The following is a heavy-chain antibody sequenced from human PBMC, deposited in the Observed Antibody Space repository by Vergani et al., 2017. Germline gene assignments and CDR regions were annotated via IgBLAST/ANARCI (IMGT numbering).Heavy chain of an antibody. CDR1: GYSIRNGYY. CDR3: TRQPQEGASGPPSVPT. V-gene: IGHV4-38-2*01. CDR2: IYHSGST. D-gene: IGHD5-12*01. Sequence: QVQLQESGPGLVEPSETLSLTCAVSGYSIRNGYYWGWIRQPPGKGLEWIGCIYHSGSTHYNPSLKSRVTISVDTSKNDFSLKVTSVTAADTAVYYCTRQPQEGASGPPSVPTWGQGISVIVSS. J-gene: IGHJ4*01.